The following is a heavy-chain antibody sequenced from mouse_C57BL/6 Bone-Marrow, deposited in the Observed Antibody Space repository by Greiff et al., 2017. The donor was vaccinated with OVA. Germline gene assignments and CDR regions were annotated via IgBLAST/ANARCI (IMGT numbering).Heavy chain of an antibody. V-gene: IGHV7-3*01. D-gene: IGHD1-1*01. J-gene: IGHJ2*01. CDR2: IRNKANGYTT. CDR1: GFTFTDYY. Sequence: DVKLVESGGGLVQPGGSLSLSCAASGFTFTDYYMSWVRQPPGKALEWLGFIRNKANGYTTEYSASVKGRFTISRDNSQSILYLQMNALRAEDSATYYCASHTVVAPLDYWGQGTTLTVSS. CDR3: ASHTVVAPLDY.